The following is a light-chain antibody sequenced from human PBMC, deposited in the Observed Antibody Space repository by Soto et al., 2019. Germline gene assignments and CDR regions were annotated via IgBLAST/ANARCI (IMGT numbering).Light chain of an antibody. CDR2: LGS. CDR1: QSLLHSNGYNY. CDR3: MQALQIRVE. J-gene: IGKJ1*01. V-gene: IGKV2-28*01. Sequence: DGVMTQFPPSLSVTPGEPASISCRSSQSLLHSNGYNYLDWYVQKPGQSPQLLIYLGSNRASGVPDRFSGSGSGTDFTLKISRVEAEDVGVYYCMQALQIRVEFGQGTKVEIK.